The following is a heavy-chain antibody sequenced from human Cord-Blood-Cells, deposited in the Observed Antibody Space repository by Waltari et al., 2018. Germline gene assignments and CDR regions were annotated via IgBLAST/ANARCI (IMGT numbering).Heavy chain of an antibody. D-gene: IGHD5-18*01. CDR1: GKTLTSYP. CDR3: ARCRDVDTAIPFDY. V-gene: IGHV1-3*01. J-gene: IGHJ4*02. Sequence: QVQLVQSEAEVQRPGASVQVSCTAHGKTLTSYPLHLVRHAPGQRLEWMGWINAGNGNTKYSQKFQGRVTITRDTSASTAYMELSSLRSEDTAVYYCARCRDVDTAIPFDYWGQGTLVTVSS. CDR2: INAGNGNT.